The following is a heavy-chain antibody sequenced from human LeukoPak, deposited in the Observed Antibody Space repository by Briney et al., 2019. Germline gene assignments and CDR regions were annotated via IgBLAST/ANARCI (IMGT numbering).Heavy chain of an antibody. V-gene: IGHV3-66*01. Sequence: GGSLRLSCAASGFTVSSNYMSWVRQAPGKGLEWVSVIYSGGSTYYADSVKGRFTISRDNSKNTLYLQMNSLRAEDTAVYYCARERYSGSYGFHWGQGTLVTVSS. CDR1: GFTVSSNY. CDR3: ARERYSGSYGFH. J-gene: IGHJ4*02. D-gene: IGHD1-26*01. CDR2: IYSGGST.